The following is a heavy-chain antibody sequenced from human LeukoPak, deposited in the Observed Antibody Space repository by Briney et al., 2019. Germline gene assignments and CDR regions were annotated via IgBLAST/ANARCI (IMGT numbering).Heavy chain of an antibody. V-gene: IGHV4-39*01. D-gene: IGHD5-24*01. Sequence: SETLSLTCTVSGGSISSSSYYWGWIRQPPGKGLEWIGSIYYSGSTYYNPSLKSRVTISVDTSKNQFSLKLSSVTAADTAVYYCARAGRDGESVHFDYWGQGTLVTVSS. CDR1: GGSISSSSYY. CDR2: IYYSGST. CDR3: ARAGRDGESVHFDY. J-gene: IGHJ4*02.